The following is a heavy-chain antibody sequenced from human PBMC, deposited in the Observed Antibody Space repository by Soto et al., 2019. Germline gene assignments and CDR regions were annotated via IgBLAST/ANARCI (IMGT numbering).Heavy chain of an antibody. CDR2: LSVGNGDT. Sequence: ASVKGSCKASGDTRTDFSMHWVRQAPGQRPEWMGWLSVGNGDTKYSQKFQGRVTITRDTSARTAYMELSNLRSEDTAVYYCATSEGDCGGGSCYNYFYFYGMEVSRQGTTFTVSS. J-gene: IGHJ6*02. CDR3: ATSEGDCGGGSCYNYFYFYGMEV. V-gene: IGHV1-3*01. D-gene: IGHD2-15*01. CDR1: GDTRTDFS.